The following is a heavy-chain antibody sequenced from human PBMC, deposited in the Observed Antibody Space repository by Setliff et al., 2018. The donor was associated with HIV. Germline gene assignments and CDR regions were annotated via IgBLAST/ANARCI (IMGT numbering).Heavy chain of an antibody. CDR1: GYTFTSYA. CDR2: INAGNGNT. CDR3: VRDSGYYSFDF. J-gene: IGHJ4*02. V-gene: IGHV1-3*01. D-gene: IGHD5-12*01. Sequence: GASVKVSCKASGYTFTSYAMHWVRQAPGQRLEWMGWINAGNGNTKYSQKFQGRVTITRDTSASTAYMELSSLRPEDTAVYYCVRDSGYYSFDFWGQGTLVTVSS.